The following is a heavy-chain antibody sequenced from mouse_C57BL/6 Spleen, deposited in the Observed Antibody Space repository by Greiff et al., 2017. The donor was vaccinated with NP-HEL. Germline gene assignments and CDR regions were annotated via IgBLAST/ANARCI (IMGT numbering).Heavy chain of an antibody. V-gene: IGHV14-4*01. CDR3: TTPYGAY. CDR1: VFPFPDSF. D-gene: IGHD1-1*01. CDR2: IDPENGDT. J-gene: IGHJ3*01. Sequence: HLQPSFAVLFRPLSSVPLSCTASVFPFPDSFLPCVPPRPFPGLVWIGWIDPENGDTEYALMFQGKATITADTSSNTAYLQLSSLTSEDTAVYYCTTPYGAYWGQGTLVTVSA.